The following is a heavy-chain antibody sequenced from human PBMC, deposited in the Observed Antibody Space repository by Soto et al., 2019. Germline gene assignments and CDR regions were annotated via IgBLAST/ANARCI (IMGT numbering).Heavy chain of an antibody. V-gene: IGHV4-30-2*01. D-gene: IGHD2-2*01. CDR3: ARVPDY. Sequence: SETLSLTCAVSGGSISSGGYSWSWVRQPPGKGLEWIGYMYHSGSTYYNPSLKSRVTISIDRSKNQFSLKLSSVTAADTAVYYCARVPDYWRQGILVTVSS. J-gene: IGHJ4*02. CDR1: GGSISSGGYS. CDR2: MYHSGST.